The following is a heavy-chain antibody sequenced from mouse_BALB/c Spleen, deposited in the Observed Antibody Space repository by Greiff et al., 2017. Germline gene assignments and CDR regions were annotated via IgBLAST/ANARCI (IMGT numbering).Heavy chain of an antibody. CDR3: ARDRYSAMDY. CDR1: GFTFSSYG. Sequence: EVMLVESGGGLVQPGGSLKLSCAASGFTFSSYGMSWVRQTPDKRLELVATINSNGGSTYYPDSVKGRFTISRDNAKNTLYLQMSSLKSEDTAMYYCARDRYSAMDYWGQGTSVTVSS. D-gene: IGHD1-1*01. CDR2: INSNGGST. J-gene: IGHJ4*01. V-gene: IGHV5-6-3*01.